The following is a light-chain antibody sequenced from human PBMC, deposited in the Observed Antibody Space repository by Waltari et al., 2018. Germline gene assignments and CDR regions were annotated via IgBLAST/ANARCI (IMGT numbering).Light chain of an antibody. Sequence: EIILTQSPGTLSLSPGERATLSCRASQSVSSTYVGWYQQKSGQAPRLVIYGGSSRATGIPDRFSGSASGTDFTLTISDLQPEDFATYYCQQYDNLVFTFGPGTKVDIK. CDR1: QSVSSTY. CDR2: GGS. J-gene: IGKJ3*01. V-gene: IGKV3-20*01. CDR3: QQYDNLVFT.